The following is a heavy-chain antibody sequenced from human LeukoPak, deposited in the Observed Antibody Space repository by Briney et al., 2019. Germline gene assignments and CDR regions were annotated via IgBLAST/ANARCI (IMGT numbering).Heavy chain of an antibody. D-gene: IGHD6-13*01. J-gene: IGHJ4*02. V-gene: IGHV1-2*06. CDR1: GYSFTGYY. CDR3: ATAAAGTGFDY. CDR2: SNPNSGGT. Sequence: ASVKVSCNASGYSFTGYYMHWVRQGPGQGLEWRGRSNPNSGGTNYAQKFQGRFTMTRDTSISTAYMELSRLRSDDTAVYYCATAAAGTGFDYWGQGTLVTVSS.